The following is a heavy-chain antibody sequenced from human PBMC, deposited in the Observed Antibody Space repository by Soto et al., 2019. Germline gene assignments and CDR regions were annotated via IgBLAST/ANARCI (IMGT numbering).Heavy chain of an antibody. CDR3: AKGDYCSSTSCYSRWFDP. J-gene: IGHJ5*02. D-gene: IGHD2-2*01. Sequence: EVQLLESGGGLVQPGGSLRLSCAASGFTFSSYAMSWVRQAPGKGLEWVSAISGSGGSTYYADSVKGRFTISRDNSKNTLYRQMNSLRAEDTAVYYCAKGDYCSSTSCYSRWFDPWGQGTLVTVSS. CDR2: ISGSGGST. V-gene: IGHV3-23*01. CDR1: GFTFSSYA.